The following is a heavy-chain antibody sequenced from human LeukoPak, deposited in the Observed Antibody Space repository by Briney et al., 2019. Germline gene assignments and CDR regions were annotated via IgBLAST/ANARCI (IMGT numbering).Heavy chain of an antibody. CDR1: GCSISSSSYY. J-gene: IGHJ4*02. D-gene: IGHD5-18*01. CDR3: ARPTAQGSYGYGGFDY. Sequence: PSETLSLTCTVSGCSISSSSYYWGWIRQPPGKGLEWIGSIYYSGSTYYNPSLKSRVTMSVDTSKNQFSLKLSSVTAADTDVYYCARPTAQGSYGYGGFDYWGQGTLVTVSS. V-gene: IGHV4-39*01. CDR2: IYYSGST.